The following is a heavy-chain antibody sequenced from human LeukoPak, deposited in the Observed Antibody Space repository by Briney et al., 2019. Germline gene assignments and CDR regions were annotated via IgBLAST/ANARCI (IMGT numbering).Heavy chain of an antibody. CDR2: IIPIFGTA. Sequence: SVKVSCKASVGTFSSYAISWVRQAPGQGVEWMGGIIPIFGTAHYAQKFQGRVTITADESTSTAYMELSSLRSEDTAVYYCARDNSVGDYAWWFDPWGQGTLVTVSS. V-gene: IGHV1-69*01. J-gene: IGHJ5*02. CDR1: VGTFSSYA. D-gene: IGHD1-26*01. CDR3: ARDNSVGDYAWWFDP.